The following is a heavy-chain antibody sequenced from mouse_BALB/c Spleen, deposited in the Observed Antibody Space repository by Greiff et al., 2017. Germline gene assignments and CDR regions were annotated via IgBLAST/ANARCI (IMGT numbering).Heavy chain of an antibody. J-gene: IGHJ1*01. D-gene: IGHD1-1*01. CDR2: IWGGGST. Sequence: VKLVESGPGLVAPSQSLSITCTVSGFSLSRYSVHWVRQPPGKGLEWLGMIWGGGSTDYNSALKSRLSISKDNSKSQVFLKMNSLQTDDTAMYYCARNLPSYYGSSSWYFDVWGAGTTVTVSS. V-gene: IGHV2-6-4*01. CDR3: ARNLPSYYGSSSWYFDV. CDR1: GFSLSRYS.